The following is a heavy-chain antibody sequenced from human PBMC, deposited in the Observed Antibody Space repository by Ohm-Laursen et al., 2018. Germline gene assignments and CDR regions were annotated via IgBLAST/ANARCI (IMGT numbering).Heavy chain of an antibody. Sequence: GSLRLSCTASGFTFDTYWVTWVRKAPGKGLEWVAKIKQDGSEKYYVDSVKGRFTISRDNAKNSLYLQMNSLRAEDTAVYYCARDTSGYFYYWGQGTLVTVSS. CDR1: GFTFDTYW. D-gene: IGHD3-22*01. J-gene: IGHJ4*02. V-gene: IGHV3-7*01. CDR2: IKQDGSEK. CDR3: ARDTSGYFYY.